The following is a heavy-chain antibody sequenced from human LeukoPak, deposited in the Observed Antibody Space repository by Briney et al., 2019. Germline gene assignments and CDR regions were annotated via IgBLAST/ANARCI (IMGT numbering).Heavy chain of an antibody. CDR1: GYTFTGHY. J-gene: IGHJ4*02. D-gene: IGHD6-13*01. CDR2: INGNTGDT. V-gene: IGHV1-2*02. CDR3: AREYSSSLFDY. Sequence: ASVTVSCTASGYTFTGHYVHWVRQAPGQGLEWMGWINGNTGDTNYAQRLQGRVTMIRETTISTMYMELSRLRSDDTAVYYCAREYSSSLFDYWGQGTLVTVSS.